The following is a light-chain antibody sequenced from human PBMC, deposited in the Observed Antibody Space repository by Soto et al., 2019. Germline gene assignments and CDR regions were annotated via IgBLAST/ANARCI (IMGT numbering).Light chain of an antibody. J-gene: IGKJ1*01. CDR3: QQYGSSRT. CDR1: QRFGIN. V-gene: IGKV3-15*01. Sequence: EIVMTQSPATLSVSPGETATLSCRASQRFGINLAWYQQKPGQAPRLLIYSASTRASGIPDRFSGSGSGTEFTLTISRLQSEDFAVYYCQQYGSSRTFGQGTKVDI. CDR2: SAS.